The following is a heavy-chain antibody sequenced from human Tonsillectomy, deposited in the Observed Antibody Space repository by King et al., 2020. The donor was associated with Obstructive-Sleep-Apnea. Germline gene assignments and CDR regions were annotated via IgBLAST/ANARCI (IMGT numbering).Heavy chain of an antibody. V-gene: IGHV5-51*01. CDR3: ARLYDILTGALDY. Sequence: QLVQSGAEVKKPGESLKISCKGSGYSFTSYWIGWVRQMPREGLEWMGIIYPGDSDTRDSPSFQGQATISADKAIRTAYLQWSSLKASDTAMYYCARLYDILTGALDYWGQGTLVTVSS. D-gene: IGHD3-9*01. J-gene: IGHJ4*02. CDR1: GYSFTSYW. CDR2: IYPGDSDT.